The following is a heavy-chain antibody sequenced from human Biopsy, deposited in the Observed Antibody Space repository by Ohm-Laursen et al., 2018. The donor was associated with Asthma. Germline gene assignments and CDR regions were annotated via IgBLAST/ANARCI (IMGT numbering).Heavy chain of an antibody. V-gene: IGHV3-9*01. D-gene: IGHD3-10*01. CDR3: AKDLYGSGSYILIA. J-gene: IGHJ4*02. CDR1: GFIFDDYI. Sequence: SLRLSCAASGFIFDDYIIHWVRQAPGKGLEWVSHITWDSATTVYADSVKGRFTVSRDNANNSVYLQMNSLRVEDTAMYYCAKDLYGSGSYILIAWGQGTLVTVSS. CDR2: ITWDSATT.